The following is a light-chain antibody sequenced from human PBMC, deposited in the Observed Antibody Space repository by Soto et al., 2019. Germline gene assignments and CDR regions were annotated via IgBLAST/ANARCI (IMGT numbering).Light chain of an antibody. CDR2: EAS. Sequence: DIQMTQSPSSLSASVGDRVTITCQASQDIKNYLNWYQQKPGKAPKLLIYEASNLETGVPSSFSGCGSGRSFTFTISNLQPEDIATYYCQQCCDFIIFGGGNRIEIK. CDR1: QDIKNY. V-gene: IGKV1-33*01. CDR3: QQCCDFII. J-gene: IGKJ4*01.